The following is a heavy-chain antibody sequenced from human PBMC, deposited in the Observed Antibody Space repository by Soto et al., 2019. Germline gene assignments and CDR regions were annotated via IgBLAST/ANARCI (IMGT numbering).Heavy chain of an antibody. V-gene: IGHV1-69*06. CDR2: IIPLLRTV. Sequence: QEDLVQSGAEVKKPGSSVNVSCKASGGTFGSYSITWVRRAPGQRLEWMGEIIPLLRTVNYAQKFQGRVTITGDRSTSTVYMALSSLRSDDTAVYYCARDPVDLFGYMDVWGQGTTVTVSS. CDR1: GGTFGSYS. D-gene: IGHD6-25*01. CDR3: ARDPVDLFGYMDV. J-gene: IGHJ6*02.